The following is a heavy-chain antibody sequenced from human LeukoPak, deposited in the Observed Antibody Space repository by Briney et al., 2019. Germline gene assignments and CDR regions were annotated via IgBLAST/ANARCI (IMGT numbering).Heavy chain of an antibody. Sequence: GGSLRLSCAASGFTFTSHAMSWVRQAPGKGLERVSIISGSGDSTYYADSVKGRFTISRDNSKNTLYLQMNSLRADDTAVYYCAKESGYDVDFDYWGQRTLVTVSS. CDR2: ISGSGDST. V-gene: IGHV3-23*01. CDR3: AKESGYDVDFDY. D-gene: IGHD5-12*01. CDR1: GFTFTSHA. J-gene: IGHJ4*02.